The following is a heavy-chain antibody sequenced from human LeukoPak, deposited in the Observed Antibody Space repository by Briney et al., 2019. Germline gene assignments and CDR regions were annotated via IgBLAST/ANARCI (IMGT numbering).Heavy chain of an antibody. CDR3: ARGSFHWLLG. V-gene: IGHV4-61*02. CDR1: GDSITSGRYY. Sequence: SQTLSLTCTVSGDSITSGRYYWSWIRQPAGKELEWIGRIYSSGNTDYHPYIVSLKSRVTLSLDTSKSQFFLDLTSVTAADTAVYYCARGSFHWLLGWGQGTLVTVSS. J-gene: IGHJ4*02. D-gene: IGHD3-9*01. CDR2: IYSSGNT.